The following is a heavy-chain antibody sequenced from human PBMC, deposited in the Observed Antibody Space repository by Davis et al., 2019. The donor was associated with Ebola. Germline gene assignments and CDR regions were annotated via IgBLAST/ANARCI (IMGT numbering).Heavy chain of an antibody. CDR3: AREMSATGHAFDI. V-gene: IGHV1-18*01. CDR2: ISGYNGNT. J-gene: IGHJ3*02. CDR1: GYTFTSYG. Sequence: ASVKVSCKASGYTFTSYGISWVRQAPGQGLEWMGWISGYNGNTNYVENLQGRVTMTTDTSTSTAYMELRSLRSADTAVYYCAREMSATGHAFDIWGQGTMVTVSS. D-gene: IGHD1-14*01.